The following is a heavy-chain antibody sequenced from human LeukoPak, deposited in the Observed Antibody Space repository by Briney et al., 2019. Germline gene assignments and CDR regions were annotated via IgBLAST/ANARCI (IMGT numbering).Heavy chain of an antibody. Sequence: GGSLRLSCAASGFTFSSYWMHWVRQAPGKGLVWVSRINSDGSSTNYADSVKGRFTISRDNAKNTLYLQMNSLRAEDAAVYYCRYYDSSGSQTDYWGQGTLVTVSS. V-gene: IGHV3-74*01. CDR3: RYYDSSGSQTDY. D-gene: IGHD3-22*01. CDR1: GFTFSSYW. CDR2: INSDGSST. J-gene: IGHJ4*02.